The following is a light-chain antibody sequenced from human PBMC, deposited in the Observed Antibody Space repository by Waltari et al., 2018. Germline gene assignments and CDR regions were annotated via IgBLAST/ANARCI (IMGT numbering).Light chain of an antibody. CDR3: SAHTIPLHVV. V-gene: IGLV2-14*03. CDR1: GTDIGYSDY. J-gene: IGLJ2*01. CDR2: DVS. Sequence: QSALTQPASVSGSHGQSITISCAGRGTDIGYSDYVSWYQQYPDHVPKLLIYDVSQRPSGISTRFSGSKSGNTAFLTISGLQADDEADYYCSAHTIPLHVVFGGGTKVTVL.